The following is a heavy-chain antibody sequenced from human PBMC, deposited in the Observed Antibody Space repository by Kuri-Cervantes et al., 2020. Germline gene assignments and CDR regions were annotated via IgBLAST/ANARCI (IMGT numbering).Heavy chain of an antibody. V-gene: IGHV1-69*13. CDR3: ARGRRIAARPGFSYNWFDP. Sequence: SVKVSCKASEGTFSSYAISWVRQAPGQGLEWMGGIIPIFGTANYAQKFQGRVTITADESTSTAYMELSSLRSEDTAVYYCARGRRIAARPGFSYNWFDPWGQGTLVTVSS. CDR2: IIPIFGTA. J-gene: IGHJ5*02. D-gene: IGHD6-6*01. CDR1: EGTFSSYA.